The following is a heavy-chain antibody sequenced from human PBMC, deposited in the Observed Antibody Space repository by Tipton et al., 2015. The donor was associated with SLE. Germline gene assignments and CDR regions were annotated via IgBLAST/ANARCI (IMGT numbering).Heavy chain of an antibody. Sequence: TLSLTCTVSGGSISSHYWSWIRQAPGKGLEWIGYISNSETTSYNPSLKSRVTISLGTSKNQFSLKLRSVTAADTAVYYCARDHPVAGPFDYWGQGTLVTVSS. J-gene: IGHJ4*02. CDR3: ARDHPVAGPFDY. D-gene: IGHD6-19*01. CDR2: ISNSETT. V-gene: IGHV4-59*11. CDR1: GGSISSHY.